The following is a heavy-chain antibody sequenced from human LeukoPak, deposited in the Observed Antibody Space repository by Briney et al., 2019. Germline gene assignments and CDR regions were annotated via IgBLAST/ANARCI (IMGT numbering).Heavy chain of an antibody. J-gene: IGHJ6*03. CDR3: ARVGDCSSTSCPAYWTGYYYMDV. CDR2: IIPIFGTA. CDR1: GGTFSSYA. V-gene: IGHV1-69*05. D-gene: IGHD2-2*01. Sequence: SVKVSCKASGGTFSSYAISWVRQAPGQGLEWMGGIIPIFGTANYAQKFQGRVTITTDESTSTAYMELSSLRSEDTAVYYCARVGDCSSTSCPAYWTGYYYMDVWGKGTTVTVSS.